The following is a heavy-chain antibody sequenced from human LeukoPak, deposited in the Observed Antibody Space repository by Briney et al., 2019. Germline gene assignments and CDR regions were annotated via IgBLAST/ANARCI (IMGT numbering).Heavy chain of an antibody. V-gene: IGHV3-64D*09. CDR1: GFTFSSHA. CDR3: AKLSGSPV. J-gene: IGHJ4*02. CDR2: ISTIGGTT. Sequence: GGSLRLSCSASGFTFSSHAMHWVRQAPGKGLEYVSGISTIGGTTYYADSVKGRFTISRDNSKNTLYLQMSGLRGEDTAVYYCAKLSGSPVWGQGTPVTVSS. D-gene: IGHD1-26*01.